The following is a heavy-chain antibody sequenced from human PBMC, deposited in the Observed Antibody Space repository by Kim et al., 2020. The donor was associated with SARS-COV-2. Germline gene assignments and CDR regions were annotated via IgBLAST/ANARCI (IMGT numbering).Heavy chain of an antibody. Sequence: SETLSLTCTVSGGSISSYYWSWIRQPPGKGLEWIGYIYYSGSTNYNPSLKSRVTISVDTSKNQFSLKLSSVTAADTAVYYCARAQWRFGEFKKFDPWGQGTLVTVSS. CDR1: GGSISSYY. V-gene: IGHV4-59*01. CDR2: IYYSGST. CDR3: ARAQWRFGEFKKFDP. D-gene: IGHD3-10*01. J-gene: IGHJ5*02.